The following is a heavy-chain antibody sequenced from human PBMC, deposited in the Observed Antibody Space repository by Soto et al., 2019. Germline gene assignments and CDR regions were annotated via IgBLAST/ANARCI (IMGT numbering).Heavy chain of an antibody. CDR2: MNPNRGNT. Sequence: VPLVQSWAEVKKPGASVKVSCKASGYTFISYDIKWVRQAPGQGLEGMGWMNPNRGNTDYAQKFQGRVTMTRNTSITTAYMELRSLTSEDTAVYFCVRGLYTGYEWGDHWGQGTLITVSS. CDR3: VRGLYTGYEWGDH. CDR1: GYTFISYD. D-gene: IGHD5-12*01. J-gene: IGHJ4*02. V-gene: IGHV1-8*01.